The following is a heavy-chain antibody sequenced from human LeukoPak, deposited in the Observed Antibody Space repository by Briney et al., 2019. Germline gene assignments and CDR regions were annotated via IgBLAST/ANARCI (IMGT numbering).Heavy chain of an antibody. CDR2: IIPIFGTA. D-gene: IGHD1-14*01. CDR1: GGTFSSYA. CDR3: ATVNRIAAPT. Sequence: ASVKVSCKASGGTFSSYAISWVRQAPGQGLEWMGGIIPIFGTANYAQKFQGRVTITADESTSTAYMELSSLRSEDTAVYYCATVNRIAAPTWGQGTLVTVSS. V-gene: IGHV1-69*13. J-gene: IGHJ5*02.